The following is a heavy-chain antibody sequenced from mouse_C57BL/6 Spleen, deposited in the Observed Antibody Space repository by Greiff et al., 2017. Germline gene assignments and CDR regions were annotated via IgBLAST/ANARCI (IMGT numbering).Heavy chain of an antibody. CDR1: GYTFTEYT. CDR2: FYPGSGSI. Sequence: QVQLKESGAELVKPGASVKLSCKASGYTFTEYTIHWVKQRSGQGLEWIGWFYPGSGSIKYNEKFKDKATLTADTSSSTVYMELSRLTSEDSAVYFCARHEEKGYKDDWFAYWGQGTLVTVSA. CDR3: ARHEEKGYKDDWFAY. D-gene: IGHD2-14*01. V-gene: IGHV1-62-2*01. J-gene: IGHJ3*01.